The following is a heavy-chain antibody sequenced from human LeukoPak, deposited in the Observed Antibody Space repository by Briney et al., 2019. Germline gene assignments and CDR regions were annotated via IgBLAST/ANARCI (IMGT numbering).Heavy chain of an antibody. CDR3: AKAFMVVRGISGGAFDM. V-gene: IGHV3-23*01. D-gene: IGHD3-10*01. CDR1: GFTFNNLA. CDR2: ISGSGSTT. Sequence: GGSLRLSCAASGFTFNNLAMNWVRQAPGKGLEWVSTISGSGSTTSYADSAKGRFTISRDNSKNTLFLQMNNLRAEDTAVYYCAKAFMVVRGISGGAFDMWGQGTMVTVSS. J-gene: IGHJ3*02.